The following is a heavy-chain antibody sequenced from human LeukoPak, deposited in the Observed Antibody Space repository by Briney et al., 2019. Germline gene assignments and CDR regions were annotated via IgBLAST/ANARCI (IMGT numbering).Heavy chain of an antibody. D-gene: IGHD4-17*01. V-gene: IGHV4-30-4*01. CDR2: IYYSGST. Sequence: PSETLSLTCTVSGGSISSRDYYWSWIRQPPGKGLEWIGYIYYSGSTYYNPSLKSRVTIPVDTSKNQFSLKLSSVTAADTAVYYCAAGSATVIDDWGQGTLVTVSS. J-gene: IGHJ4*02. CDR3: AAGSATVIDD. CDR1: GGSISSRDYY.